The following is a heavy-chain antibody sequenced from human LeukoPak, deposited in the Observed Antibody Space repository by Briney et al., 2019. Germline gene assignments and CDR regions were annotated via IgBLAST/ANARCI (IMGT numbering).Heavy chain of an antibody. J-gene: IGHJ4*02. V-gene: IGHV3-48*04. Sequence: GGSLRPSCAASGFTFSSYSMNWVRQAPGKGLEWVSYISSSSSTIYYADSVKGRFTISRDNAKNSLYLQMNSLRAEDTAVYYCAKYDSSGYYDYWGQGTLVTVSS. D-gene: IGHD3-22*01. CDR1: GFTFSSYS. CDR2: ISSSSSTI. CDR3: AKYDSSGYYDY.